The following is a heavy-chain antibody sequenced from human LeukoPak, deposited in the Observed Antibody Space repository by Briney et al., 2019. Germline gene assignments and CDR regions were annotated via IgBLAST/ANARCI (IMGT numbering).Heavy chain of an antibody. V-gene: IGHV3-74*03. J-gene: IGHJ4*02. CDR2: ISSDGSTA. D-gene: IGHD6-13*01. CDR1: RLTCSRYW. Sequence: GGSLKLSCTPSRLTCSRYWTQCVRHATGEGLMWLSRISSDGSTALYADSGKGRFTISRDHAKSTLYVEMNSLGAEDTAVYYCTTVLSSNRYNLCDYWGEGTLVTVS. CDR3: TTVLSSNRYNLCDY.